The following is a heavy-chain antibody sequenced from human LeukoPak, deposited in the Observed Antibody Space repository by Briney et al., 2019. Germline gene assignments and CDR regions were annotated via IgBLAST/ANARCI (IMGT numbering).Heavy chain of an antibody. V-gene: IGHV3-66*01. CDR3: ARGLKDGEMATPPWFDP. CDR2: IYSGGST. J-gene: IGHJ5*02. CDR1: GFTVSSNY. Sequence: GGSLRLSCAASGFTVSSNYMSWVRQAPGKGLEWVSVIYSGGSTYYADSVKGRFTISRDNSKNTLYLQMNSLRAEDTAVYYCARGLKDGEMATPPWFDPWGQGTLVTVSS. D-gene: IGHD5-24*01.